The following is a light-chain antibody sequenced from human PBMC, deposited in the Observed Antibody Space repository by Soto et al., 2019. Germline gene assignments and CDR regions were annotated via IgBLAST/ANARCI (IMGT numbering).Light chain of an antibody. CDR1: QSVTNY. CDR2: DAA. J-gene: IGKJ2*01. CDR3: QQRDYLYT. Sequence: EIVLTQSPATLSLSPGEIATISCRASQSVTNYVAWYKQEPGQAPRLLIYDAANRATGIPARFSGSGSGTDFTITISSLEPEDLGVYSCQQRDYLYTFGQGTKLEIK. V-gene: IGKV3-11*01.